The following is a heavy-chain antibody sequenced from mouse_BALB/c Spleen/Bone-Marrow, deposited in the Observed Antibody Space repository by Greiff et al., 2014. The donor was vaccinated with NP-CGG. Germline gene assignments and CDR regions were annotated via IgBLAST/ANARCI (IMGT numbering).Heavy chain of an antibody. CDR3: ARERQPLEGAMDY. CDR1: GFSLTSYG. Sequence: QVQLKESGPGLVAPSQSLSITCTVSGFSLTSYGVHWVRQPPGKGLEWLGVIWAGGSTNYNSALMSRLSISKDNSKSQVFLEMNSLQTDDTAVYYCARERQPLEGAMDYWGQGTSVTVSS. D-gene: IGHD6-1*01. CDR2: IWAGGST. J-gene: IGHJ4*01. V-gene: IGHV2-9*02.